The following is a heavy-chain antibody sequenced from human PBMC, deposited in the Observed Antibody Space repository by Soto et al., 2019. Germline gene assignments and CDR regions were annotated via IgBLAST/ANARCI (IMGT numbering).Heavy chain of an antibody. D-gene: IGHD2-2*01. CDR3: AKDRGGDCTDNSCYFGADY. J-gene: IGHJ4*02. CDR2: ISDTGSSH. CDR1: GFTFSSYG. Sequence: GGSLRLSCVGSGFTFSSYGMHWVRQAPGKGLECVAVISDTGSSHYYAASVEGRFTISRENSKNTLSLHMDRLRVEDTAVYYCAKDRGGDCTDNSCYFGADYWGQGTPVTVSS. V-gene: IGHV3-30*18.